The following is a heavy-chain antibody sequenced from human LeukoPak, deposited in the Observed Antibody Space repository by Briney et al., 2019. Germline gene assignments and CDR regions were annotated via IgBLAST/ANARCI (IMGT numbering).Heavy chain of an antibody. CDR1: GFSFSNYW. D-gene: IGHD2-15*01. J-gene: IGHJ4*02. V-gene: IGHV3-7*01. Sequence: GGSLRLSCVGSGFSFSNYWMAWVRQAPGEGPEWVANMKQDGSARHYADSVKGRFTISRDNAQNSVYLRMNSLRAEDTAVYYCARDVVGSLDYWGLGTLVTVSS. CDR3: ARDVVGSLDY. CDR2: MKQDGSAR.